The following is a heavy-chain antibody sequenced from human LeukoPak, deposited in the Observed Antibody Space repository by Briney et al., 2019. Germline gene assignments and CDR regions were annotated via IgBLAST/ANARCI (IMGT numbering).Heavy chain of an antibody. V-gene: IGHV3-48*03. CDR3: ARLWVVVAATAEYWFDP. CDR2: ISSSGSTI. D-gene: IGHD2-15*01. J-gene: IGHJ5*02. Sequence: PGGSLRFSCAASGFTFSSYERNWVRQAPGKGLEWVSYISSSGSTIYYADSVKGRFTISRDNAKNSLYLQMNSLRAENAAVYYCARLWVVVAATAEYWFDPWGQGTLVTVSS. CDR1: GFTFSSYE.